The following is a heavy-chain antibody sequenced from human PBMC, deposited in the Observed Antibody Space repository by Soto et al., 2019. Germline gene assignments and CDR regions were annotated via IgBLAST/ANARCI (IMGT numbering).Heavy chain of an antibody. Sequence: QVQLQESGPGLVKPSQTLSLTCTVSGGSISSGNYYWSWIRQPPGKGLEWIGFISYSGTTYYNASLWRRPSISVDTSKSPCSPDLSSGTAADTAVYYCATMGTPVTGLYYFDYWGQGTLVTVSS. CDR3: ATMGTPVTGLYYFDY. CDR2: ISYSGTT. CDR1: GGSISSGNYY. D-gene: IGHD4-17*01. J-gene: IGHJ4*02. V-gene: IGHV4-30-4*01.